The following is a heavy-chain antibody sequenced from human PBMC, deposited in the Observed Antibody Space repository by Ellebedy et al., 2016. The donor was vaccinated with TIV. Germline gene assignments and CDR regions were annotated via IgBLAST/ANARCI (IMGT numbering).Heavy chain of an antibody. V-gene: IGHV3-7*01. J-gene: IGHJ4*02. Sequence: GESLKISCAASGFTLSTHWMSWVRQAPGKGLEWGASIKQDGSVQYYVDSVRGRFTISRDNSKTSTYLQMNSLRGEDTAVYYCARWAYVNSWYHLDYWGQGTLVTVSS. CDR3: ARWAYVNSWYHLDY. CDR2: IKQDGSVQ. CDR1: GFTLSTHW. D-gene: IGHD1-14*01.